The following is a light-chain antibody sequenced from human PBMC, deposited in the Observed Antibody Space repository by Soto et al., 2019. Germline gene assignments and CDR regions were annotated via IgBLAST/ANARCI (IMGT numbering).Light chain of an antibody. Sequence: DIQITQSPSSLAASVGDRVASTCRASQDISNHLAWFQQKPGKAPKSLVFAASSLQSGVPSRFSGSGSGTDFTLTIRGLQPEDFATYYCHQYNSYPLAFGRGTRGDIK. CDR3: HQYNSYPLA. CDR2: AAS. CDR1: QDISNH. V-gene: IGKV1-16*01. J-gene: IGKJ1*01.